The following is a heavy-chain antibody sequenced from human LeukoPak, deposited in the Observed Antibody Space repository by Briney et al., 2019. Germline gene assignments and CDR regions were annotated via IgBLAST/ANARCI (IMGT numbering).Heavy chain of an antibody. CDR3: ARRSSGTIYGMDV. Sequence: GASLKISCKGSGYSFTSYWIGWVRQMPGKGLEWMGIIYPGDSDTRYSPSFQGQVTISADKSISTAYLQWSSLKASDTAMYYCARRSSGTIYGMDVWGQGTTVTVSS. J-gene: IGHJ6*02. V-gene: IGHV5-51*01. CDR2: IYPGDSDT. D-gene: IGHD1-26*01. CDR1: GYSFTSYW.